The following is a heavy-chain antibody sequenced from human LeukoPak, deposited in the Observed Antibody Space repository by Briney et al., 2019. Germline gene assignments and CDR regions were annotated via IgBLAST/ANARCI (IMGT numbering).Heavy chain of an antibody. CDR2: INHSGST. CDR1: GGSFSGYY. D-gene: IGHD2-15*01. CDR3: AAERRYCSGGSCYSSFDY. J-gene: IGHJ4*02. V-gene: IGHV4-34*01. Sequence: SETLSLTCAVYGGSFSGYYWSWIRQPPGKGLGWIGEINHSGSTNYNPSLKSRVTISVDTSKNQFSLKLSSVTAADTAVYYCAAERRYCSGGSCYSSFDYWGQGTLVTVSS.